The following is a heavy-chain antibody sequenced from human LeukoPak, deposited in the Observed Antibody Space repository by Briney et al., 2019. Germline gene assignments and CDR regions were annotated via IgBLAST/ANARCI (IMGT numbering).Heavy chain of an antibody. CDR2: ISYSGST. V-gene: IGHV4-59*08. J-gene: IGHJ4*02. Sequence: SETPSLTCTVSGASISSYYWSWIRQPPGKGLEWIGYISYSGSTNYNPSLKSRVTISADTSRNQVSLTLSSVTAADTAVYYCARHPELYFFDYWGQGTLVTVSS. CDR3: ARHPELYFFDY. D-gene: IGHD3-10*01. CDR1: GASISSYY.